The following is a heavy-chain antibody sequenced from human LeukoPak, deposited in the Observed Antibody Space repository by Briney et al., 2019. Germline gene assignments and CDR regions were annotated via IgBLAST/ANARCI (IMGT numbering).Heavy chain of an antibody. CDR2: VYPADSDT. Sequence: GESLKISRESSGYNFPPDWIGWGRQMPGKGLEWVGIVYPADSDTRYSPSFQGQVTISADKSIRTAYLQWSSLKASDTAIYYCTRHKQDRGGPFMDYWGQGTPVTVSS. D-gene: IGHD2-15*01. J-gene: IGHJ4*02. CDR3: TRHKQDRGGPFMDY. V-gene: IGHV5-51*01. CDR1: GYNFPPDW.